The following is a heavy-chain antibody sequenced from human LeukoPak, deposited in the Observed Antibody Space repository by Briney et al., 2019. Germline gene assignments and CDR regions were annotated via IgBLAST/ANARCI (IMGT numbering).Heavy chain of an antibody. D-gene: IGHD1-26*01. J-gene: IGHJ2*01. Sequence: SETLSLTCTVSGGSISSSSYYWGWIRQPPGKGLEWIGCIYYSGSTYYNPSLKSRVTISVDTSKNQFSLKLSSVTAADTAVYYCARKGGGRVGATHWYSDLWGRGTLVTVSS. V-gene: IGHV4-39*07. CDR3: ARKGGGRVGATHWYSDL. CDR2: IYYSGST. CDR1: GGSISSSSYY.